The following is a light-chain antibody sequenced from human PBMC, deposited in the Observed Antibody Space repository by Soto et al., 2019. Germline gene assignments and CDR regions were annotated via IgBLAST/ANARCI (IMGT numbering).Light chain of an antibody. V-gene: IGLV2-14*03. J-gene: IGLJ1*01. CDR3: TSYTTSSTYV. CDR1: SSDDVSYNY. Sequence: QSVLAQPASVSGSPGQSITIFCTGTSSDDVSYNYVSWYQQHPGRAPKLMIYDVTNRPSRVSNRFSGSKSGSTASLTISGLQAEDEADYFCTSYTTSSTYVFGTGTKLTVL. CDR2: DVT.